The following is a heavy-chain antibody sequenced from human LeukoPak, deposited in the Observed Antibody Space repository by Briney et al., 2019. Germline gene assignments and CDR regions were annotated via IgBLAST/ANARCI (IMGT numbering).Heavy chain of an antibody. D-gene: IGHD6-19*01. J-gene: IGHJ4*02. CDR3: ARGQIAVAVTPRRPPDY. V-gene: IGHV3-11*06. CDR2: ISSSSSYT. CDR1: GFTFSDYY. Sequence: GGSLRLSCAASGFTFSDYYMSWIRQAPGKGLEWVSYISSSSSYTNYADSVKGRFTISRDNAKNSLYLQMNSLRAEDTAVYYCARGQIAVAVTPRRPPDYWGQGTLVTSPQ.